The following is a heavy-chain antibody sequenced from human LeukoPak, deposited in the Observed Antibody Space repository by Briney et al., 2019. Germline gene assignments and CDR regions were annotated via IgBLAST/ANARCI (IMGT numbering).Heavy chain of an antibody. CDR2: IYHSGST. J-gene: IGHJ1*01. V-gene: IGHV4-4*02. Sequence: PSGALSLTCAVSGGSISSSNWWSWVRQPPGKGLEWIGEIYHSGSTNYNPSLESRVTISVDKSKNQFSLKLSSVTAADTAVYYCAREEAAAGTEYFQHWGQGTLVTVSS. D-gene: IGHD6-13*01. CDR1: GGSISSSNW. CDR3: AREEAAAGTEYFQH.